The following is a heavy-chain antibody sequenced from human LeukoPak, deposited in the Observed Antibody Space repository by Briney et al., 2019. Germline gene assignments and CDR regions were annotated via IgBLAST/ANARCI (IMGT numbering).Heavy chain of an antibody. J-gene: IGHJ4*02. Sequence: GGSLRLSCAASGFTFSSYSMNWVRQAPGKGLEWVSSISSSSSYIYYADSVKGRITISRDNAKNSLYLQMNSLRAEDTAVYYCARPITIFGVVGDDYWGQGTLVTVSS. CDR2: ISSSSSYI. CDR3: ARPITIFGVVGDDY. V-gene: IGHV3-21*01. CDR1: GFTFSSYS. D-gene: IGHD3-3*01.